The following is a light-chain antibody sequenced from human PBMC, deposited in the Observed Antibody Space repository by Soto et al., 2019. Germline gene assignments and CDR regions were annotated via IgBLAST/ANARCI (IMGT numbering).Light chain of an antibody. CDR1: QSVSSN. V-gene: IGKV3D-15*01. CDR3: QQYNNWPPWT. J-gene: IGKJ1*01. Sequence: EIVMTQSPATLSVSPGERATLSCRASQSVSSNLAWYQQKPGQAPRLLIYGASIRATGIPARFSGSGSGTEFTLTISSLQSEDFAVYHCQQYNNWPPWTFGQGTKVEIK. CDR2: GAS.